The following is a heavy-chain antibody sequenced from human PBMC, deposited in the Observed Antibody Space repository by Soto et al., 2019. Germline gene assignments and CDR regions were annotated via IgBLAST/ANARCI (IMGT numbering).Heavy chain of an antibody. V-gene: IGHV4-59*01. Sequence: SETLSLTCTVSGTSIISYYWILIRQPPCKGLEWIANIHYSGTTNYNPSLASRVTLSVDTSKNQFSLKMTSVTAADRAMYFCARYNSYAIDYWGRGTLVTVSS. CDR3: ARYNSYAIDY. CDR1: GTSIISYY. CDR2: IHYSGTT. D-gene: IGHD2-8*01. J-gene: IGHJ4*02.